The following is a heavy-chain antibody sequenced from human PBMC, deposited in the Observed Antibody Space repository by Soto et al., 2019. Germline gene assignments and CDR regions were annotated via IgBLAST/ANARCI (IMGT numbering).Heavy chain of an antibody. CDR3: ARDQVGPVESAFDM. J-gene: IGHJ3*02. Sequence: QVQLVESGGGLVKPGGSLRLSCAVSGFTFSDYYMSWIRQAPGKGLEWVSYISSRGSTIHYADSVRGRFTMSRDNAKKSLYLQMNSLRVDDTAMYYCARDQVGPVESAFDMWGQGTMVTVS. D-gene: IGHD1-26*01. V-gene: IGHV3-11*01. CDR2: ISSRGSTI. CDR1: GFTFSDYY.